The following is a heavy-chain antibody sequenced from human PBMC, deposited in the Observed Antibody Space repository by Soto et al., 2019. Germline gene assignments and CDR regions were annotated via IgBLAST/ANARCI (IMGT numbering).Heavy chain of an antibody. CDR1: GFSLSTSGMC. Sequence: SGPTLVKPTQTLTLTCTFSGFSLSTSGMCVSWIRQPPGKALEWLARIDWDDDKYYSTSLKTRLTISKDTSKNQVVLTMTNMDPVDTATYYCARIEIAAAGTYAFDIWGQGTMVTVSS. J-gene: IGHJ3*02. CDR3: ARIEIAAAGTYAFDI. D-gene: IGHD6-13*01. V-gene: IGHV2-70*11. CDR2: IDWDDDK.